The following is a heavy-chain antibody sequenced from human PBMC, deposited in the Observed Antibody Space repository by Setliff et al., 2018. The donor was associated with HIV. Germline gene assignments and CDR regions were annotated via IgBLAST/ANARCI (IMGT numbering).Heavy chain of an antibody. Sequence: PSETLSLTCTVSGGSITFGTYYWSWIRQPAGGGREWIGHVYASGYANPNPSRRRRVLMSDDTSKNQYSLTWTSLTAADTGIYYCARDHFGVPGDSWGQGIQVTSPQ. CDR3: ARDHFGVPGDS. D-gene: IGHD3-3*01. CDR1: GGSITFGTYY. V-gene: IGHV4-61*09. J-gene: IGHJ5*01. CDR2: VYASGYA.